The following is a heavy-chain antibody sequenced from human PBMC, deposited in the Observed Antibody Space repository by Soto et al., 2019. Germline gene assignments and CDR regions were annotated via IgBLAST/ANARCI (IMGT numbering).Heavy chain of an antibody. CDR3: VRDGSDIVVVVAATDGMDV. J-gene: IGHJ6*02. D-gene: IGHD2-15*01. Sequence: PGGSLRLSCAASGFAFSSYAMHWFRQAPGKGLEWVAVISYAGSNKYYADSVKGRFTISRDNSKNTLYLQMNSLRADDTAVYYCVRDGSDIVVVVAATDGMDVWGQGTTVTVSS. CDR1: GFAFSSYA. CDR2: ISYAGSNK. V-gene: IGHV3-30-3*01.